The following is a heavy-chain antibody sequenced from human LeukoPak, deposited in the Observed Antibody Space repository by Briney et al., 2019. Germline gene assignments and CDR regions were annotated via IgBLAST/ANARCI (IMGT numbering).Heavy chain of an antibody. V-gene: IGHV4-34*01. CDR3: ARGRVVPAATAGPTGDY. CDR1: GFTFSSHW. Sequence: GSLRLSCAGSGFTFSSHWMTWVRQTPGKGLEWIGEINHSGSTNYNPSLKSRVTISVDTSKNQFSLKLSSVTAADTAVYYCARGRVVPAATAGPTGDYWGQGTLVTVSS. D-gene: IGHD2-2*01. CDR2: INHSGST. J-gene: IGHJ4*02.